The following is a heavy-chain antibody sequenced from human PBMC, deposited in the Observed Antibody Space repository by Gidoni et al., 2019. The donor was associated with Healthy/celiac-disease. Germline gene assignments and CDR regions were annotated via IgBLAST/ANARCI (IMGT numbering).Heavy chain of an antibody. CDR2: ISYDGSNK. Sequence: QVQLVESGGGVVQPGRSLRLSCAASGFPFSSYGMHWVRQAPGTGLEWVAVISYDGSNKYYADSVKGRFTISRDNSKNTLYLQMNSLRAEDTAVYYCATGYDSSGYYFDYWGQGTLVTVSS. D-gene: IGHD3-22*01. J-gene: IGHJ4*02. CDR1: GFPFSSYG. CDR3: ATGYDSSGYYFDY. V-gene: IGHV3-30*03.